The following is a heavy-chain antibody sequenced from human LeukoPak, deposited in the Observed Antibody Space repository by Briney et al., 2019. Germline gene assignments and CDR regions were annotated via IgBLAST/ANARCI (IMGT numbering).Heavy chain of an antibody. CDR1: GGTFSSYA. Sequence: SVKVSCKASGGTFSSYAISWVRQAPGQGLEWMGGIIPIFGTANYAQKFQGRVTITADESTSTAYMELSSLRSEDTAVYYCARGHGDCSSTSCYSYYYGMDVWGQGTTVTVSS. D-gene: IGHD2-2*01. CDR2: IIPIFGTA. J-gene: IGHJ6*02. CDR3: ARGHGDCSSTSCYSYYYGMDV. V-gene: IGHV1-69*13.